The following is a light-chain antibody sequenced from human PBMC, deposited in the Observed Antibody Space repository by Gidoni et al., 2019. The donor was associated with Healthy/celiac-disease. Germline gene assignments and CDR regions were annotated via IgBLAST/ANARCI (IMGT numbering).Light chain of an antibody. CDR2: GAS. CDR1: QSVSSN. CDR3: QQYNNWPSIT. V-gene: IGKV3D-15*03. Sequence: EIVMTQSPATLSVSPGERATLSCRVSQSVSSNLAWYQQKPGQAPRLLIYGASIRATGIPARFSGSGSGTEFTLTISILQSEDFAVYYCQQYNNWPSITFGPGTKVDIK. J-gene: IGKJ3*01.